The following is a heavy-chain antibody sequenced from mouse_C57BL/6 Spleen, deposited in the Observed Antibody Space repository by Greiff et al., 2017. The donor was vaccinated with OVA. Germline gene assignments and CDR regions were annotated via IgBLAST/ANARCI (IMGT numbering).Heavy chain of an antibody. CDR1: GFSFNTYA. CDR3: VRDDGYWFFDY. Sequence: EVKLVESGGGLVQPKGSLKLSCAASGFSFNTYAMNWVRQAPGKGLEWVARIRSKSNNYATYYADSVKDRFTISRDDSESMLYLQMNNLKTEDTAMYYCVRDDGYWFFDYWGQGTTLTVSS. V-gene: IGHV10-1*01. CDR2: IRSKSNNYAT. J-gene: IGHJ2*01. D-gene: IGHD2-3*01.